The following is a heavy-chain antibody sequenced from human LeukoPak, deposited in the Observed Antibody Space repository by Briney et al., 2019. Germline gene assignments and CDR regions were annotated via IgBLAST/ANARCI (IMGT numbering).Heavy chain of an antibody. J-gene: IGHJ4*02. CDR1: GYTFTSYA. V-gene: IGHV1-2*02. D-gene: IGHD3-10*01. Sequence: ASVKVSCKASGYTFTSYAMNWVRQAPGQGLEWMGWINPNSGGTNYAQKFQGRVTMTRDTSIRTAYMELSRLRSDDTAMYYCARYYIEGRCFDYWGQGTLVTVSS. CDR2: INPNSGGT. CDR3: ARYYIEGRCFDY.